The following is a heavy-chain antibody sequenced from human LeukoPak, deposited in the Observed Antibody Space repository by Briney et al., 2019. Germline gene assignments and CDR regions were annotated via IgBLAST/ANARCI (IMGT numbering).Heavy chain of an antibody. CDR3: ARANYYDTSGFLSGEDY. CDR2: INPNSGVT. D-gene: IGHD3-22*01. V-gene: IGHV1-2*02. CDR1: GYTFIGYY. J-gene: IGHJ4*02. Sequence: ASVKVSCKASGYTFIGYYIHWVRQAPGQGLEWMGWINPNSGVTNYAQKFRGRVTMTRDTSISTTYMELSRLTSDDTAVYYCARANYYDTSGFLSGEDYWGQRTLVTVSS.